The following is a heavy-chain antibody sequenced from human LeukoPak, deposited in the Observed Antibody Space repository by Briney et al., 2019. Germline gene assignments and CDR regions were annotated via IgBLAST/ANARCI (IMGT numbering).Heavy chain of an antibody. Sequence: GESLKISCKGSGYSFTTYWIAWVRQMPGKGLEWMGIIYPGDSDTRYSPSFQGQVTFSADKSISTAYLQWSSLKASDTAMYYCARRDTRIAAAQLDYWGQGTLDTVSS. J-gene: IGHJ4*02. CDR3: ARRDTRIAAAQLDY. CDR1: GYSFTTYW. V-gene: IGHV5-51*01. D-gene: IGHD6-13*01. CDR2: IYPGDSDT.